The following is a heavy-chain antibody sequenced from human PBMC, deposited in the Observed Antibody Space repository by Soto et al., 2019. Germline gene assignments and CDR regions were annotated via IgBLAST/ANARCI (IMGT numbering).Heavy chain of an antibody. D-gene: IGHD6-19*01. CDR2: IWYDGTKK. V-gene: IGHV3-33*01. J-gene: IGHJ5*02. Sequence: QVQLVESGGGVVQSGRSLTLSCAASGFSLGTYGMQWLRRAPGKGLEWVAFIWYDGTKKFYANSVKGRSTISKDNSNNILYLQMSGLRAEDTAVYYCARDVVTAVAGSVNWFDPWGQGTLVTVSS. CDR1: GFSLGTYG. CDR3: ARDVVTAVAGSVNWFDP.